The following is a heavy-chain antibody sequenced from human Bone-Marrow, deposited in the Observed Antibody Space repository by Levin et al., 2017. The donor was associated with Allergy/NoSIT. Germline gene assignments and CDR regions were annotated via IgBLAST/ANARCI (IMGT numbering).Heavy chain of an antibody. J-gene: IGHJ4*02. CDR2: IDPTRGDT. Sequence: ASVKVSCTVSGYTFTDYYIYWVRQTPGQGLEWIGWIDPTRGDTKFAEKFHARVVLTRNSSISTAYMELGRLRSDDTALYYCARGGTSSNDYWGQGTLVTVSS. CDR3: ARGGTSSNDY. CDR1: GYTFTDYY. D-gene: IGHD6-13*01. V-gene: IGHV1-2*02.